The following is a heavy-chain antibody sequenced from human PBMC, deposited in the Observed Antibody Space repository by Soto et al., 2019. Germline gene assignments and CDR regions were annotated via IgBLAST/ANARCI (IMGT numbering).Heavy chain of an antibody. CDR3: ARHEDYSPFDY. CDR2: IYHSGST. V-gene: IGHV4-4*02. CDR1: GDSISSPNW. D-gene: IGHD2-15*01. Sequence: PSETLSLTCGISGDSISSPNWWTWVRQPPGEGLEWIGEIYHSGSTNYNPSLKSRVTISLDKSKNQFSLRLRSLTAADTAIYYCARHEDYSPFDYWGQGSRGTVSS. J-gene: IGHJ4*02.